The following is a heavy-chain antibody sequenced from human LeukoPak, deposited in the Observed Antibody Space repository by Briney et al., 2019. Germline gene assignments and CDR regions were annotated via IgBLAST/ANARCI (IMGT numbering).Heavy chain of an antibody. D-gene: IGHD2-2*01. V-gene: IGHV1-69*06. Sequence: SVKVSCKASGGTFSSYAISWVRQAPGQGLEWMGGIIPIFGTANYAQKFQGRVTITADKSTSTAYMELSSLRSEDTAVYYCARGSEDIVVVPAAIVYNWFDLWGQGTLVTVSS. CDR1: GGTFSSYA. CDR2: IIPIFGTA. CDR3: ARGSEDIVVVPAAIVYNWFDL. J-gene: IGHJ5*02.